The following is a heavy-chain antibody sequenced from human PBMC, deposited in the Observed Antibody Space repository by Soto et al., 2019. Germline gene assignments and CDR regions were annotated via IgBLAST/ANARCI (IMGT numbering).Heavy chain of an antibody. CDR2: IYPGDSDT. Sequence: PGESLKISCKGSGYSFTSYWIGWVRQMPGKGLEWMGIIYPGDSDTRYSPSFQGQVTISADKSISTAYLQWSSLKASDTAMYYCARTLGYCSSTSCYQSGYHYYRLAVWGQGTTVTVSS. V-gene: IGHV5-51*01. J-gene: IGHJ6*02. CDR3: ARTLGYCSSTSCYQSGYHYYRLAV. D-gene: IGHD2-2*01. CDR1: GYSFTSYW.